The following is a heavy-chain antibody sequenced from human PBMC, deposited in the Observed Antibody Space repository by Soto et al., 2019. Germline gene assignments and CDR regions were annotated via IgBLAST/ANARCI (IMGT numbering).Heavy chain of an antibody. Sequence: EGALRLPCAASALTFSSYAMLVVRLVLGRGLEWVAVISYDGSNKYYADSVKGRFTISRDNSKNTLYLQMNSLRAEDTAVYYCAREGPPPYYYDSSGPFDYWGQGT. CDR3: AREGPPPYYYDSSGPFDY. CDR2: ISYDGSNK. J-gene: IGHJ4*02. V-gene: IGHV3-30-3*01. CDR1: ALTFSSYA. D-gene: IGHD3-22*01.